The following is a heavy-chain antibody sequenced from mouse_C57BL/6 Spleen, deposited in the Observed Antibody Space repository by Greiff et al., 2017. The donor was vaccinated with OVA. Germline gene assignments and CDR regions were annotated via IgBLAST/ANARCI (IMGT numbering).Heavy chain of an antibody. CDR2: IYPGDGDT. CDR3: ARWPYYGSSYGYFDV. D-gene: IGHD1-1*01. J-gene: IGHJ1*03. Sequence: QVQLQQSGPELVKPGASVKISCKASGYAFSSSWMNWVQQRPGKGLEWLGRIYPGDGDTNYNGKFKGKATLTADKSSSTAYMQLSSLTSEDSAVYFCARWPYYGSSYGYFDVWGTGTTVTVSS. CDR1: GYAFSSSW. V-gene: IGHV1-82*01.